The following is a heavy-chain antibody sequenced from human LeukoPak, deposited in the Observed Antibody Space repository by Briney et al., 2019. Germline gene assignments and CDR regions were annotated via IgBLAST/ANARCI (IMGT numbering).Heavy chain of an antibody. CDR2: ISSSGSTI. CDR3: AGGPFSYYYDSSGSGGSNWFDP. D-gene: IGHD3-22*01. CDR1: GFTFSSYE. J-gene: IGHJ5*02. Sequence: GGSLRLSCAASGFTFSSYEMNWVRQAPGKGLEWVSYISSSGSTIYYADSVKGRFTISRDNAKNSLYLQMNSLRAEDTAVYYCAGGPFSYYYDSSGSGGSNWFDPWGQGTLVTVSS. V-gene: IGHV3-48*03.